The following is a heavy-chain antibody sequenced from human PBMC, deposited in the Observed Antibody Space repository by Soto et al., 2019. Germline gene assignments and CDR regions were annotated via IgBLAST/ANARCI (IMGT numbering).Heavy chain of an antibody. Sequence: SGPTLVNPTQTLTLTCTFSGFSLSTSGVGVGWIRQPPGKALEWLALIYWNDDKRYSPSLKSRLTITKDTSKNQVVLTMTNMDPVDTATYYCAHSPIKAIFGVVMPAPNYYFDYWGQGTLVTVSS. CDR2: IYWNDDK. CDR3: AHSPIKAIFGVVMPAPNYYFDY. D-gene: IGHD3-3*01. J-gene: IGHJ4*02. V-gene: IGHV2-5*01. CDR1: GFSLSTSGVG.